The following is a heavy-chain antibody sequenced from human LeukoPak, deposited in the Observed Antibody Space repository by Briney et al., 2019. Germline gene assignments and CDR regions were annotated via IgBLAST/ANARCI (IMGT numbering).Heavy chain of an antibody. CDR1: GYSVRSFY. J-gene: IGHJ3*02. CDR3: ARGAYSFDT. D-gene: IGHD2-21*01. Sequence: PSETLSLTCTVSGYSVRSFYWNWIRQPADKGLEWIGRFYTSGITKYNPSLQSRVAMSVDTSKNQFSLNLTSVTAADTAVYFCARGAYSFDTWGQGTMVTVSS. CDR2: FYTSGIT. V-gene: IGHV4-4*07.